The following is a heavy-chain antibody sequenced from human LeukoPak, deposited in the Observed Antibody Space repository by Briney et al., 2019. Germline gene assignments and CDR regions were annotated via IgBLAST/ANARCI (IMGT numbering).Heavy chain of an antibody. CDR1: GFTXXXYW. V-gene: IGHV3-74*01. J-gene: IGHJ4*02. CDR3: ARVFRIDY. Sequence: GFTXXXYWMXXVRQAPGKGLVWVSRINSDGSSTSYADSVKGRFTISRDNAKNTLYLQMNSLRAEDRAVYYCARVFRIDYWGQGTLVTVSS. CDR2: INSDGSST.